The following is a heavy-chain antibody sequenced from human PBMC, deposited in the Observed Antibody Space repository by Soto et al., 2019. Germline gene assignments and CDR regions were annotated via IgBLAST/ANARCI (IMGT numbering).Heavy chain of an antibody. CDR2: IYHSGST. Sequence: QVQLQESGPGLVKPSGTLSLTCAVSGGSISSSNWWSWVRQPPGKGLEWIGEIYHSGSTNYNPSLQVRVTISVDKSKNQFSLNLSSVTAADTAVYYCARDIYNWNDKPSYYYGMDVWGQGTTVTVSS. D-gene: IGHD1-1*01. J-gene: IGHJ6*02. CDR3: ARDIYNWNDKPSYYYGMDV. V-gene: IGHV4-4*02. CDR1: GGSISSSNW.